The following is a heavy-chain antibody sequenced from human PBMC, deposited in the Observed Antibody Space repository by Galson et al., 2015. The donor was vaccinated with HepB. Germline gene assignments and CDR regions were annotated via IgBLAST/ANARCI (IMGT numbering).Heavy chain of an antibody. J-gene: IGHJ4*02. V-gene: IGHV3-23*01. CDR3: AKGPDGRILVTDVSY. D-gene: IGHD2-21*02. Sequence: SLRLSCAASGFTFSNYPMSWVRQAPGEGLEWVSSISGTTGITNYADSVKGRFTISRDNSKNTLDLQMNSLRVEDTAIYYCAKGPDGRILVTDVSYWGQGTLVTVSS. CDR1: GFTFSNYP. CDR2: ISGTTGIT.